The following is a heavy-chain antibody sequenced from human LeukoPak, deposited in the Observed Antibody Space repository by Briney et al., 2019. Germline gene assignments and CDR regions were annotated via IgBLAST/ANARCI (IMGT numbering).Heavy chain of an antibody. CDR3: ASWDSDASGYYWIAY. V-gene: IGHV3-7*01. CDR1: GFTFTDHW. Sequence: GGSLRLSCAASGFTFTDHWMTWVRQAPGKGLEWVASIRQDGNHIYYLDSLKARFTISRDNTKNSLYLLVTGLRAEDTAFYYCASWDSDASGYYWIAYWGQGSLVTVSS. CDR2: IRQDGNHI. D-gene: IGHD3-22*01. J-gene: IGHJ4*02.